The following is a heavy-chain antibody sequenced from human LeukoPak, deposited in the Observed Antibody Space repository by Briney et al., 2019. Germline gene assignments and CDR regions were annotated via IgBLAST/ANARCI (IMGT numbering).Heavy chain of an antibody. CDR1: GFTFSSYE. J-gene: IGHJ4*02. D-gene: IGHD2-15*01. CDR3: ARDLKGHYCSGGSCYRPYYFDY. CDR2: ISSSGSTI. Sequence: GGSLRLSCAASGFTFSSYEMNWVRQAPGKGLEWVSYISSSGSTIYYADSVKGRFTISRDNAKNSLYLQMSSLRAEDTAVYYCARDLKGHYCSGGSCYRPYYFDYWGQGTLVTVSS. V-gene: IGHV3-48*03.